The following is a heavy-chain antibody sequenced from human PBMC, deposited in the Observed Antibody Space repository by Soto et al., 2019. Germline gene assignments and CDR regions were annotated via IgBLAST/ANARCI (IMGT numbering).Heavy chain of an antibody. J-gene: IGHJ5*02. CDR1: GGSISSGGYS. CDR3: ARVPDR. CDR2: IYHSGST. Sequence: LSLTCAVSGGSISSGGYSWSWIRQPPGKGLEWIGYIYHSGSTYYNPSLKSRVTISVDRSKNQFSLKLTSVTAADTAVYYCARVPDRWGQGTLVTVSS. D-gene: IGHD2-2*01. V-gene: IGHV4-30-2*01.